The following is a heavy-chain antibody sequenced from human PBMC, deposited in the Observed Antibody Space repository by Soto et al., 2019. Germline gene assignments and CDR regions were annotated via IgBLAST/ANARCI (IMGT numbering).Heavy chain of an antibody. CDR1: GGPFRSHS. Sequence: GGSVKVSRKASGGPFRSHSINWGRQAPGQRVEWMGGIIPIFGTANYAQKFQGRVTITADESTSTAYMELSSLRSEDTAVYYCARDPIVVVTAIPGWFDPWGQGTLVTVSS. CDR3: ARDPIVVVTAIPGWFDP. V-gene: IGHV1-69*01. CDR2: IIPIFGTA. J-gene: IGHJ5*02. D-gene: IGHD2-21*02.